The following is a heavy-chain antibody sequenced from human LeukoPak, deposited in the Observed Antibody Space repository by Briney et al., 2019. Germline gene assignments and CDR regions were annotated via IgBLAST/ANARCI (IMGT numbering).Heavy chain of an antibody. CDR3: AREIMITFGGVIPTPY. Sequence: PGGSLRLSCAASGFTVSSNYMSWVRQAPGKGLECVSVIYSGGSTYYADSVKGRFTISRDNSKNTLYLQMNSLRAEDTAVYYCAREIMITFGGVIPTPYWGQGTLVTVSS. J-gene: IGHJ4*02. CDR1: GFTVSSNY. D-gene: IGHD3-16*02. CDR2: IYSGGST. V-gene: IGHV3-66*02.